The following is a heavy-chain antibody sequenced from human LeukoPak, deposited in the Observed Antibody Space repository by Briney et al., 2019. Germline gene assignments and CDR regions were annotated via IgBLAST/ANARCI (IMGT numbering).Heavy chain of an antibody. J-gene: IGHJ4*02. CDR1: GFTFSSYA. Sequence: GGSLRLSCAASGFTFSSYAMSWVRQAPGKGLEWVSVIYSGGDSYYADSVKGRFTISRDNSKNMIYLEMTSLKAEDTAEYYCAKERNLEIAVAGTIFDYWGQGTLVTVSS. V-gene: IGHV3-66*01. CDR2: IYSGGDS. D-gene: IGHD6-19*01. CDR3: AKERNLEIAVAGTIFDY.